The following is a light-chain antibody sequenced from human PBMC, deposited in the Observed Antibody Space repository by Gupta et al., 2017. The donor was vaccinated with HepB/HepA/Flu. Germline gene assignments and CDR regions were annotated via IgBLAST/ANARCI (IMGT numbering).Light chain of an antibody. J-gene: IGLJ7*01. CDR3: MIWPSNAAV. V-gene: IGLV5-37*01. CDR2: YYSDSDK. CDR1: SDINVDNSN. Sequence: QPVLTQPPSSSASPGESASLTCTLPSDINVDNSNIYWYQQKPGSHPRYLLYYYSDSDKGQGSGVPSRFSGSKDASANTGILLISGLQSEDEGDYYCMIWPSNAAVFGGGTQLTVL.